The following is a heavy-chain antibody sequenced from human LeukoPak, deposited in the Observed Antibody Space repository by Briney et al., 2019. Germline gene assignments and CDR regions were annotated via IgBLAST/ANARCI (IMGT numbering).Heavy chain of an antibody. CDR1: GFIVSSNY. Sequence: TGGSLRLSCAGSGFIVSSNYMSWVRQAAGKGLEWVSVIYGSSRTYYADSVKGRFTISRDNSKNTVYLQMDSLRAEDTAVYYCARDRGATVVPSFDYWGQGTLVTVSS. CDR3: ARDRGATVVPSFDY. V-gene: IGHV3-66*01. D-gene: IGHD4-23*01. J-gene: IGHJ4*02. CDR2: IYGSSRT.